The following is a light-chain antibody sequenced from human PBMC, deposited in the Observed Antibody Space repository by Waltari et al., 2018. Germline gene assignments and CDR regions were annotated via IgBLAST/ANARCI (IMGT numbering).Light chain of an antibody. CDR2: WAS. Sequence: DIVMTQSPDSLAVSLCERVTINCKSSQSVLYSSNNKNYLAWYQQKPGQPPKLLIYWASTRESGVPDRFSGSGSGTDFTLTISSLQAEDVAVYYCQQYYGTPCTFGGGTKVEMK. J-gene: IGKJ4*01. CDR3: QQYYGTPCT. CDR1: QSVLYSSNNKNY. V-gene: IGKV4-1*01.